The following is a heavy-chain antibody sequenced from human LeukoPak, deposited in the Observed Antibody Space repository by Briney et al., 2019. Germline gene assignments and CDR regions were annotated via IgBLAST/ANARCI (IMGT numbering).Heavy chain of an antibody. D-gene: IGHD3-10*01. CDR2: INPNSGGT. V-gene: IGHV1-2*02. J-gene: IGHJ4*02. CDR1: GYTFTGYY. CDR3: ARGMVRGVIISLGY. Sequence: ASVTVSFTASGYTFTGYYMHWVRQAPGQGMEWMGWINPNSGGTNYAQKFQGRVTMTRDTSISTAYMELSRLRSDDTAVYYCARGMVRGVIISLGYWGQGTLVTVSS.